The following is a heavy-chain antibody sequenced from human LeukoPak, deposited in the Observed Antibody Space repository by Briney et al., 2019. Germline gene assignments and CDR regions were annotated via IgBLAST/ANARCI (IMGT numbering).Heavy chain of an antibody. J-gene: IGHJ4*02. Sequence: GGSLRLSCAASGFTFRSYWMHWVRQAPGKGLVWVSRIKSDGTYRDYADSVKGRFTISRDNSKNTLSLHMNSLRAEDTALYYCAKWFLPIAPAGTEVFWGQGTLVTVSS. D-gene: IGHD6-13*01. CDR3: AKWFLPIAPAGTEVF. CDR2: IKSDGTYR. V-gene: IGHV3-74*01. CDR1: GFTFRSYW.